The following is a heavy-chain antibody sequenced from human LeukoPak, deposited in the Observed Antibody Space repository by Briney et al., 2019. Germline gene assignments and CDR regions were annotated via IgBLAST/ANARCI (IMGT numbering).Heavy chain of an antibody. CDR1: AFTFSSYW. Sequence: GGSLRLSCVASAFTFSSYWMSWVRLAPGKGLEWVADIKQDGSEKYSVDSVKGRFTISRDNAKNSLYLQMNNLRAEDTAVYYCARDRHSSGWSYFDYWGQGIPVTVSS. D-gene: IGHD6-19*01. V-gene: IGHV3-7*01. CDR2: IKQDGSEK. J-gene: IGHJ4*02. CDR3: ARDRHSSGWSYFDY.